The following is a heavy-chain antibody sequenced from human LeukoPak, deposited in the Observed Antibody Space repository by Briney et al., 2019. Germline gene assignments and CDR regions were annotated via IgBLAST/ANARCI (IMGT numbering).Heavy chain of an antibody. CDR1: GFTFSSYA. D-gene: IGHD3-10*01. Sequence: GGSLRLSCAASGFTFSSYAMSWVRQAPGKGLEWVSAISGSGGSTYYADSVKGRFTISRDNSKNTLYLQMNSLRAEDTAVYYCAKDRRTMVRGVISGFDYWGQETLVTVSS. CDR3: AKDRRTMVRGVISGFDY. CDR2: ISGSGGST. V-gene: IGHV3-23*01. J-gene: IGHJ4*02.